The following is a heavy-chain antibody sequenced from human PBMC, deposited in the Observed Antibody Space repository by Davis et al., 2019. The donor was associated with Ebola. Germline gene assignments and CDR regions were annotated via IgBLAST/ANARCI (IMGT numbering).Heavy chain of an antibody. V-gene: IGHV1-2*02. CDR1: GYTFTGYY. CDR2: INPNSGGT. D-gene: IGHD2-15*01. J-gene: IGHJ4*02. Sequence: ASVKVSCKASGYTFTGYYMHWVRQAPGQGLEWMGWINPNSGGTNYAQEFQGRVTMTRDTSISTAYMELSRLRSDDTAVYYCARDGYCSGGSCYSVLDYWGQGTLVTVSS. CDR3: ARDGYCSGGSCYSVLDY.